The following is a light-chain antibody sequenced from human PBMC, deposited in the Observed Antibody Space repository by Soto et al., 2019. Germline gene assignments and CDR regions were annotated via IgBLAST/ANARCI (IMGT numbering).Light chain of an antibody. CDR3: QQGYSIPYT. CDR2: GAS. CDR1: QSISSY. V-gene: IGKV1-39*01. J-gene: IGKJ2*01. Sequence: DIHMTQSPSSLSASVGDRVTITCRASQSISSYLNWYQQKPGKAPKLLIYGASTLQSGVPSRLSGSGSGTDFTLTISSLQPEDFATYYCQQGYSIPYTFGQGTKLELK.